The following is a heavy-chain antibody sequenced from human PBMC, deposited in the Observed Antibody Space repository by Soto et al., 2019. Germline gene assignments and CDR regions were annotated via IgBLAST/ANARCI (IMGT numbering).Heavy chain of an antibody. CDR2: IIPILGTG. D-gene: IGHD3-10*01. J-gene: IGHJ6*03. Sequence: QVQLVQSGPEVKKSGSSVKVSCKLSGGTFTSETISWVRQAPGQGLEWMGRIIPILGTGNYAQKFQGRITITEDKSTNTGYMELSSLTSEDTAVSFFAREEGSYNMGTFPFYYMDVWGNGTTVTVSS. CDR3: AREEGSYNMGTFPFYYMDV. CDR1: GGTFTSET. V-gene: IGHV1-69*08.